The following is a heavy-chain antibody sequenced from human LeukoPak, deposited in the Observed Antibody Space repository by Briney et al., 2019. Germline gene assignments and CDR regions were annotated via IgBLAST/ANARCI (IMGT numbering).Heavy chain of an antibody. CDR1: VFTFDDYA. CDR3: AKDLGIAVNYYYYGMDV. V-gene: IGHV3-9*01. J-gene: IGHJ6*02. CDR2: ISWNSGSI. Sequence: GGSLRLSCAASVFTFDDYAMHWVRHAPGKGLEGVSGISWNSGSIGYADSVKGRFTISRDNAKNSLYLQMNSLRAEDTALYYCAKDLGIAVNYYYYGMDVWGQGTTVTVSS. D-gene: IGHD6-19*01.